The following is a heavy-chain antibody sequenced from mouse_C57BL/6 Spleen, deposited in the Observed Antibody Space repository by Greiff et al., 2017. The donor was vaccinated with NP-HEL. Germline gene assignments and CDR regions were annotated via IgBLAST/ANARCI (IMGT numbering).Heavy chain of an antibody. CDR3: ASSNYD. V-gene: IGHV5-17*01. Sequence: DVMLVESGGGLVKPGGSLKLSCAASGFTFSDYGMHWVRQAPEKGLEWVAYISSGSSTIYYADTVKGRFNISRDNAKNTLFLEMTRLRSEDTAMYYCASSNYDWGQGTTLTVSS. CDR1: GFTFSDYG. CDR2: ISSGSSTI. D-gene: IGHD2-5*01. J-gene: IGHJ2*01.